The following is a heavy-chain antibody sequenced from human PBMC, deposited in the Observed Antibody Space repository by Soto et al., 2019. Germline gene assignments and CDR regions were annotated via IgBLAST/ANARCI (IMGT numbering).Heavy chain of an antibody. V-gene: IGHV3-23*01. CDR2: ISGSGGST. Sequence: EVQLLESGGGLVQPGGSLRLSCAASGFTFSSYAMSWVRQAPGKGLEWVSAISGSGGSTYYADSVKGRFTISRDNSKNTLYLQMNSLRAEDTAVYYCANDHPQESIAARLFPSSGYWGQGTLVTVSS. CDR1: GFTFSSYA. J-gene: IGHJ4*02. D-gene: IGHD6-6*01. CDR3: ANDHPQESIAARLFPSSGY.